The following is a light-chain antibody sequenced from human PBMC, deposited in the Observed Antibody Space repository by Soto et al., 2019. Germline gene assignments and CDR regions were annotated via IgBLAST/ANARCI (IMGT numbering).Light chain of an antibody. CDR2: AAS. CDR3: QQSYSTTWT. V-gene: IGKV1-39*01. J-gene: IGKJ1*01. CDR1: QGIRND. Sequence: DIQMTQSPSSLSASVGDRFTITCRASQGIRNDLGWYQQKPGEAPKLLIYAASSLQSGVPSRFSGSGSETDFTLTISSLQPEDFATYSCQQSYSTTWTFGQGTKVDIK.